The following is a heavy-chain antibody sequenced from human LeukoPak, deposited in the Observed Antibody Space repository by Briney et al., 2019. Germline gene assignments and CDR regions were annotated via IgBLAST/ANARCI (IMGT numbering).Heavy chain of an antibody. V-gene: IGHV3-7*05. J-gene: IGHJ4*02. D-gene: IGHD2-15*01. CDR1: GFTFSSYA. Sequence: GGSLRLSCAASGFTFSSYAMSWVRQAPGKGLEWVANIKQDGSDKYYVDSVKGRFTISRDNAKNSLYLQMNSLRAEDTAVYYCARSLGYCSAGSCFPFDYWGQGTLVTVSS. CDR2: IKQDGSDK. CDR3: ARSLGYCSAGSCFPFDY.